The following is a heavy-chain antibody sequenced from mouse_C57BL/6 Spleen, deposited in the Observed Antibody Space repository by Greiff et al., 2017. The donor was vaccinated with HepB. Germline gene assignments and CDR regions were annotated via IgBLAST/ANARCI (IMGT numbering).Heavy chain of an antibody. CDR2: INPSNGGT. CDR3: ASRYYGAY. J-gene: IGHJ3*01. CDR1: GYTFTSYW. D-gene: IGHD1-1*01. V-gene: IGHV1-53*01. Sequence: QVQLQQPGTELVKPGASVKLSCKASGYTFTSYWMHWVKQRPGQSLEWIGNINPSNGGTNYNEKFKNKATLTVDKSSSTAYMQLSSLTSEDSAVYYCASRYYGAYWGQGTLVTVSA.